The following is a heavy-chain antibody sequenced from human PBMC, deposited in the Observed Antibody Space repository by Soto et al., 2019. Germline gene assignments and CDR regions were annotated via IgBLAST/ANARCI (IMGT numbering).Heavy chain of an antibody. CDR2: IKQDGSEK. CDR3: ATGDPVTMGHFDY. J-gene: IGHJ4*02. D-gene: IGHD3-10*01. V-gene: IGHV3-7*01. Sequence: PGGSLRLSCAASGFTFSSYWMSWVRQAPGKGLEWAANIKQDGSEKYYVDSVKGRFTISRDNAKNSLYLQMNSLRAEDTAVYYCATGDPVTMGHFDYWGQGTLVTVSS. CDR1: GFTFSSYW.